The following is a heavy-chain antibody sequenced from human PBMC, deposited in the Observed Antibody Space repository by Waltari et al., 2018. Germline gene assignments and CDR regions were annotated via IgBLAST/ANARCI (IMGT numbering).Heavy chain of an antibody. CDR3: ASGRITIFGVVKTNFDY. Sequence: QVQLVQSGAEVKKPGASVKVSCKASGYTFTSYAMHWVRQAPGQRLEWMGWINAGNGNTKYSQKFQGRVTITRDTSASTAYMELSSLRSEDTAVYYCASGRITIFGVVKTNFDYWGQGTQVTVSS. V-gene: IGHV1-3*01. CDR2: INAGNGNT. D-gene: IGHD3-3*01. J-gene: IGHJ4*02. CDR1: GYTFTSYA.